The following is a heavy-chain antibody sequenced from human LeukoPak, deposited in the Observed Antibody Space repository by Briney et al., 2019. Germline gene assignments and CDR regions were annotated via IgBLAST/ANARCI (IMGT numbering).Heavy chain of an antibody. CDR2: IYYSGST. J-gene: IGHJ4*02. CDR1: GDSINSGAYY. V-gene: IGHV4-39*01. D-gene: IGHD3-10*01. Sequence: SETLSLTCTVSGDSINSGAYYWGWIRQPPGKGLEWIGSIYYSGSTYYNPSLKSRVTISVDTSKNQFSLKLSSVTAADTAVYYCARQNTMVRGALKNWGQGTLVTVSS. CDR3: ARQNTMVRGALKN.